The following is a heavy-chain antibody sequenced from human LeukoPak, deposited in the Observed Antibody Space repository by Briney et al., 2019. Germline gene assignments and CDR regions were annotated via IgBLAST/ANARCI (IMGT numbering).Heavy chain of an antibody. V-gene: IGHV4-61*01. CDR2: IYYSGST. J-gene: IGHJ3*02. CDR3: ARDQAGAFDI. D-gene: IGHD6-19*01. Sequence: SQTLSLTCAVSGDYIGRGSYYWRWIRQPPGKGLEWIGYIYYSGSTNYNPSLKSRVTISVDTSKNQFSLKLSSVTAADTAVYYCARDQAGAFDIWGQGTMVTVSS. CDR1: GDYIGRGSYY.